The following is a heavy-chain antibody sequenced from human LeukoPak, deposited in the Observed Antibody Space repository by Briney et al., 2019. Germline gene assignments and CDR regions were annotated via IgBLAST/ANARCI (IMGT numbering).Heavy chain of an antibody. CDR3: ARDQQQLEDWFDP. CDR2: MNPNSGNT. CDR1: GYTFTSYD. D-gene: IGHD6-13*01. J-gene: IGHJ5*02. V-gene: IGHV1-8*01. Sequence: ASVKVSCKASGYTFTSYDINWVRQATGQGLEWMGWMNPNSGNTGYAQKFQGRVTMTRDTSISTAYMELSRLRSDDTAVYYCARDQQQLEDWFDPWGQGTLVTVSS.